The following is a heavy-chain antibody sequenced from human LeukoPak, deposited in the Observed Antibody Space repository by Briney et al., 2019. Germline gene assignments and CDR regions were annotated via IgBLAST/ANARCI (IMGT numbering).Heavy chain of an antibody. V-gene: IGHV4-4*07. Sequence: SETLSLTCTVSGGSINSYYWSWLRQPAGKGLEWIGRFYTSGSTNYNPSLKSRVTMSVDMSKNQFSLKVTSVTAADTAVYYCARDSSLGYWGQGILVTVSS. J-gene: IGHJ4*02. CDR3: ARDSSLGY. D-gene: IGHD3-16*01. CDR1: GGSINSYY. CDR2: FYTSGST.